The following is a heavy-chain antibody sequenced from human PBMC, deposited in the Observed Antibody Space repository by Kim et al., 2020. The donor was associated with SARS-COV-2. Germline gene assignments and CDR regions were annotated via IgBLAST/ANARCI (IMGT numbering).Heavy chain of an antibody. V-gene: IGHV1-46*03. CDR3: ARDPSGYDDAFDI. Sequence: SCPQKFQGRVTLTRYTSTSPVYMELSSLRSEDTALYYCARDPSGYDDAFDIWGQGTMVTVSS. J-gene: IGHJ3*02. D-gene: IGHD5-12*01.